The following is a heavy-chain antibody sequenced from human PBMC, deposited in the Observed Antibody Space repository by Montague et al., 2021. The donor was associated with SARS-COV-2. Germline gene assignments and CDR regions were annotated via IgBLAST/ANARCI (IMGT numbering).Heavy chain of an antibody. Sequence: SETLSLTCAVSGASVSSINWWSWVRQPPGRGLEWITEIHYTGIINFNPSLRNRGLISLDSSKNQFSLTLNSVTAADTATYYCASHPVFQQLYSWGQGTLVSVS. D-gene: IGHD6-13*01. CDR2: IHYTGII. CDR3: ASHPVFQQLYS. V-gene: IGHV4-4*02. CDR1: GASVSSINW. J-gene: IGHJ4*02.